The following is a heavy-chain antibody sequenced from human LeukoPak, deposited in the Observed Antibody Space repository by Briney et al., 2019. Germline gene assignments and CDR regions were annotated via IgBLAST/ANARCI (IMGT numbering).Heavy chain of an antibody. D-gene: IGHD3-22*01. J-gene: IGHJ4*02. V-gene: IGHV4-34*01. CDR1: GGSISNGDHY. Sequence: SETLSLTCTVSGGSISNGDHYWSWIRQHPGKGLEWIGEISHSGSTNYNPSLKSRVTISVDTSKNQFSLKLTSVTAADTAVYYCARRSKDSSGYYYFDYWGQGTLVTVSS. CDR3: ARRSKDSSGYYYFDY. CDR2: ISHSGST.